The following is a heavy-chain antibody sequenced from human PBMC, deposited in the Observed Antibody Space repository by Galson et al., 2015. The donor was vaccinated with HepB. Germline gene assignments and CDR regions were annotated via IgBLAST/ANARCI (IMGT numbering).Heavy chain of an antibody. V-gene: IGHV3-30*18. CDR2: VTYDGSPE. Sequence: SLRLSCAVSGFTFRRYAMHWVRQAPGKGLEWVAVVTYDGSPEYYGDSVKGRFTISRDNSENTLYLHMNSLTTEDTAIYYCAKDRGSGGYYLEGFDHWGQGTLVTVSS. CDR1: GFTFRRYA. D-gene: IGHD3-3*01. J-gene: IGHJ4*02. CDR3: AKDRGSGGYYLEGFDH.